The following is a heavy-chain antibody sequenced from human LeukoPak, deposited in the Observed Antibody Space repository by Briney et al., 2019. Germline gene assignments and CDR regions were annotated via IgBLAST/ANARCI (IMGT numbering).Heavy chain of an antibody. D-gene: IGHD2-15*01. CDR1: GYTFTSYG. CDR2: ISAYTGDT. V-gene: IGHV1-18*01. J-gene: IGHJ3*01. CDR3: ARAGYCGDGGCRGGSAFDV. Sequence: GASVKVSCKASGYTFTSYGISWVRQAPGQGLEWMGWISAYTGDTKYAQIFQGRFTVTTDTSTSTAYMELRSLTYDDTAVYYCARAGYCGDGGCRGGSAFDVWGQGTMVTVSS.